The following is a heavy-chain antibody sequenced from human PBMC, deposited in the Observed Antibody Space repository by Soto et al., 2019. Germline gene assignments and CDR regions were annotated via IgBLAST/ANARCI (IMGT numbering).Heavy chain of an antibody. D-gene: IGHD5-12*01. V-gene: IGHV4-31*03. J-gene: IGHJ4*02. CDR3: AREWFAVVATIDWLLDY. CDR2: IYYSGST. CDR1: GGSISSGGYY. Sequence: QVQLQESGPGLVKPSQTLSLTCTVSGGSISSGGYYWSWLRQHPGKGLEWIGYIYYSGSTYYNPSLKSRVTISVDTSKNQFSLKLSSVTAADTAVYYCAREWFAVVATIDWLLDYWGQGTLVTVSS.